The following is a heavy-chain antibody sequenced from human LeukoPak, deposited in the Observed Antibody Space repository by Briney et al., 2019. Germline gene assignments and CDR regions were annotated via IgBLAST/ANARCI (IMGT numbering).Heavy chain of an antibody. D-gene: IGHD3-3*01. Sequence: PGGSLRLSCAASGFTFSSYAMNWVRQAPREGLEWLSLISGSGGSTDYADSVKGRFTISRDNSKNTLYLQMNSLRAEDTAVYYCARGRRVVTIGDAFDIWGQGTMVTVSS. CDR3: ARGRRVVTIGDAFDI. CDR1: GFTFSSYA. CDR2: ISGSGGST. V-gene: IGHV3-23*01. J-gene: IGHJ3*02.